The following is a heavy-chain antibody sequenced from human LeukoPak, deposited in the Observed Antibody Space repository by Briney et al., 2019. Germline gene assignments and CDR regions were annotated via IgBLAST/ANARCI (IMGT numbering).Heavy chain of an antibody. CDR2: IKKDGSEK. D-gene: IGHD1-26*01. CDR3: ARQETSSYNGAFDI. Sequence: GGSLRLSCAASGLTFSSYWMSWVRQAPGKGLEWVANIKKDGSEKYYVDSVKGRFTISRDSAKNSLYLQMNSLRADDTAVYHCARQETSSYNGAFDIWGRGTMVTVSS. CDR1: GLTFSSYW. V-gene: IGHV3-7*01. J-gene: IGHJ3*02.